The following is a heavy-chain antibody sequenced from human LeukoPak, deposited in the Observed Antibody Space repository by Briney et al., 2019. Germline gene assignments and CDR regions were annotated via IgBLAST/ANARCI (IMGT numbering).Heavy chain of an antibody. J-gene: IGHJ4*02. D-gene: IGHD3-22*01. V-gene: IGHV3-23*01. CDR1: GFTFSSIA. CDR2: VGTAGDT. Sequence: PGGSLRLSCTASGFTFSSIAVTWVRQAPGKGLEWVSTVGTAGDTYYSDSVKGRFTISRDNSKNTLYLQINSLRAGDTALYYCAKQLGIGSGYRNYDYWGQGTLVTVSS. CDR3: AKQLGIGSGYRNYDY.